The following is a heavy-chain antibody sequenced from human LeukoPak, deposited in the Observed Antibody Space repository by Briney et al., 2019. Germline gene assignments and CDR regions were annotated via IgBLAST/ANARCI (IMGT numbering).Heavy chain of an antibody. CDR2: IIPFFGTA. J-gene: IGHJ5*02. Sequence: AVKVSRKASGGTFSSYAISWVRQAPGQGLEWMGGIIPFFGTANYAQKFQGRVTITADESTSTAYMELSSLRSEDTAVYYCAGNREYCSGGSCYHWFDPWGQGTLVTVSS. V-gene: IGHV1-69*13. CDR3: AGNREYCSGGSCYHWFDP. D-gene: IGHD2-15*01. CDR1: GGTFSSYA.